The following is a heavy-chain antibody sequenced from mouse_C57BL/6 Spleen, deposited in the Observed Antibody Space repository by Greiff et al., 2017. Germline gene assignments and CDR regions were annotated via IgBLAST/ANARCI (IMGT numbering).Heavy chain of an antibody. CDR2: IRLKSDNYAT. V-gene: IGHV6-3*01. CDR1: GFTFSNYW. J-gene: IGHJ2*01. Sequence: EVKLQESGGGLVQPGGSMKLSCVASGFTFSNYWMNWVRQSPEKGLEWVAQIRLKSDNYATHYAESVKGRFTISRDDSKSSVYLQMNNLRAEDTGIYYCTGLRSYYFDYWGQGTTLTVSS. CDR3: TGLRSYYFDY. D-gene: IGHD1-1*01.